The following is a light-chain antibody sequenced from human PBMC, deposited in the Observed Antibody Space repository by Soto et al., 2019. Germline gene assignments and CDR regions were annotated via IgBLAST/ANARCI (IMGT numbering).Light chain of an antibody. J-gene: IGLJ2*01. CDR3: QSYDNTLSGSGV. Sequence: QSVLTQPPSVSGAPGQWVTIPCTGSSSNIGAGYDVHWYQQLPGTAPKVVIYDNNHRPSGVPDRFSGSKSGTSASLTITGVQAEDEADYFCQSYDNTLSGSGVFGGGTKVTVL. CDR1: SSNIGAGYD. CDR2: DNN. V-gene: IGLV1-40*01.